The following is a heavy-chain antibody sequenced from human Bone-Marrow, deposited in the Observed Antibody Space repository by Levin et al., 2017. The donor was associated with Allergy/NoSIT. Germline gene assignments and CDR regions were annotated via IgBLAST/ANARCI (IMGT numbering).Heavy chain of an antibody. D-gene: IGHD3-10*01. V-gene: IGHV4-30-4*01. CDR2: IYYSGST. J-gene: IGHJ5*02. CDR3: ARSLGITMVRETNWFDP. Sequence: SQTLSLTCTVSGGSISSGDYYWSWIRQPPGKGLEWIGYIYYSGSTYYNPSLKSRVTISVDTSKNQFSLKLSSVTAADTAVYYCARSLGITMVRETNWFDPWGQGTLVTVSS. CDR1: GGSISSGDYY.